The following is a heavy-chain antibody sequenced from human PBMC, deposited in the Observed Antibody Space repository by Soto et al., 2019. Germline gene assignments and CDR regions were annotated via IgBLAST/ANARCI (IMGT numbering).Heavy chain of an antibody. CDR3: ATYSGYDRAIDY. Sequence: GASVKVSCKASGYTFTIYYMHCVLQAPGQGLEWMGIINPSGGSTSYAQKFQGRVTMTRDTSTSTVYMELSSLRSEDTAVYYCATYSGYDRAIDYWGQGTLVTVSS. V-gene: IGHV1-46*01. J-gene: IGHJ4*02. CDR2: INPSGGST. CDR1: GYTFTIYY. D-gene: IGHD5-12*01.